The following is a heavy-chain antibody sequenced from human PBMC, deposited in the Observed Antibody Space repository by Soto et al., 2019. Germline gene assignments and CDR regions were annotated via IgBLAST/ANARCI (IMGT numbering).Heavy chain of an antibody. CDR2: ISAYNGNT. J-gene: IGHJ6*02. D-gene: IGHD5-12*01. CDR1: GYTFTSYG. V-gene: IGHV1-18*01. CDR3: XXDLXVALGDV. Sequence: QVQLVQSGAEVKKPGASVKVSCKASGYTFTSYGISWVRQAPGQGLEWMGWISAYNGNTKYAQKHQXRVTXXTXXXXXXXXXXXXXXXXXXXXXXXXXXDLXVALGDVWGQGTTVTVSS.